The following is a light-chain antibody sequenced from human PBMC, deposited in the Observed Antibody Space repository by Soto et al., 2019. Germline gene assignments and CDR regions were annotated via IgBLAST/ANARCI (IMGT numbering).Light chain of an antibody. J-gene: IGKJ1*01. CDR1: QSVDSSF. CDR3: QQHVSSMT. CDR2: GAS. V-gene: IGKV3-20*01. Sequence: EIVLTQSPGSLSLSPGERATLSCRASQSVDSSFFAWYQQKPGQAPRLLIYGASNRATGIPDRFSGSGSGTDFTLTFSRLEPEDFAVYYCQQHVSSMTCGQGNKVEIK.